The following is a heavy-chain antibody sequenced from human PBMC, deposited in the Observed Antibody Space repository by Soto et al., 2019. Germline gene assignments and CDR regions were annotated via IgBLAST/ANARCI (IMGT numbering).Heavy chain of an antibody. CDR2: IYYSGST. CDR3: AREEYSSSWYRNSGWFDP. Sequence: SETLSLTCTVSGGSISSYYWSWIRQPPGKGLEWIGYIYYSGSTNYNPSLKSRVTISVDTSKNQFSLKLSSVTAADTAVYYCAREEYSSSWYRNSGWFDPWGQGTLVTV. V-gene: IGHV4-59*12. J-gene: IGHJ5*02. D-gene: IGHD6-13*01. CDR1: GGSISSYY.